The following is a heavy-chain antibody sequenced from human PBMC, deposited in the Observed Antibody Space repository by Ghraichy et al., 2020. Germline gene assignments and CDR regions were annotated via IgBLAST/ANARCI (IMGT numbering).Heavy chain of an antibody. V-gene: IGHV3-30*04. CDR2: ISYDGKNK. CDR3: ARDSSFTADYYFDY. Sequence: GGSLRLSCAASGFILSKYAIHWVRQAPGKGLEWVAVISYDGKNKHYADSVKGRFTISRDNSKNTLYLQMNSLRAEDTAVYYCARDSSFTADYYFDYWGQGTLVTVSS. CDR1: GFILSKYA. J-gene: IGHJ4*02. D-gene: IGHD5-18*01.